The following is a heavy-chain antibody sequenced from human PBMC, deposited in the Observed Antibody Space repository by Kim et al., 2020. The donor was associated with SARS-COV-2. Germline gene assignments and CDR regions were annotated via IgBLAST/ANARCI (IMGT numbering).Heavy chain of an antibody. CDR1: GGSISSSSYY. V-gene: IGHV4-39*07. J-gene: IGHJ4*02. CDR2: IYYSGST. D-gene: IGHD3-22*01. CDR3: ARDLPLYYYDSSGYLDY. Sequence: SETLSLTCTVSGGSISSSSYYWGWIRQPPGKGLEWIGSIYYSGSTYYNPSLKSRVTISVDTSKNQFSLKLSSVTAADTAVYYCARDLPLYYYDSSGYLDYWGQGTLVTVSS.